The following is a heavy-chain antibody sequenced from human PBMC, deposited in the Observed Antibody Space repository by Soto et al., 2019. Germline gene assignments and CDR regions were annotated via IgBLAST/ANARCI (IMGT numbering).Heavy chain of an antibody. D-gene: IGHD3-16*01. CDR2: VYHSGST. CDR1: GGSISSGGYS. V-gene: IGHV4-30-2*01. J-gene: IGHJ5*02. CDR3: ARVWGGSNGFDP. Sequence: QLQLQESGSGLVKPSQTLSLTCAVSGGSISSGGYSWSWIRQPPGKGLEWIGYVYHSGSTYYNPSLKSRVTISVDRSKNQFSLKLSSVPAADTAVYYFARVWGGSNGFDPWGQGTLDTVSS.